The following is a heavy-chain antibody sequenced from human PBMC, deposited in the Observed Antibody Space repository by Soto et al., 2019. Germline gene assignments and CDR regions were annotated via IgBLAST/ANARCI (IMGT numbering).Heavy chain of an antibody. CDR2: INHSGST. D-gene: IGHD3-3*01. Sequence: SSGTLSPTCAVDGGYFSGYYLGWVPQPPGKGLEWIGEINHSGSTNYNPSLKSRVTISVDTSRNQFSLKLSSVTAADTAVYYCARGRFSRNWFDPWGQGTRVTVSS. CDR1: GGYFSGYY. CDR3: ARGRFSRNWFDP. J-gene: IGHJ5*02. V-gene: IGHV4-34*01.